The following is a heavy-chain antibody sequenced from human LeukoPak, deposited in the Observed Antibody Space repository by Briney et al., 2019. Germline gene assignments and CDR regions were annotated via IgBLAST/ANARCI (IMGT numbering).Heavy chain of an antibody. CDR3: ARAGSIAARQGPRY. Sequence: GASVKVSCKASGYTFTGYYMHWVRQAPGQGLEWMGWINPNSGGTNYAQKFQGRVTMTRDTSISTAYTELSRLRSDDTAVYYCARAGSIAARQGPRYWGQGTLVTVSS. J-gene: IGHJ4*02. CDR1: GYTFTGYY. CDR2: INPNSGGT. V-gene: IGHV1-2*02. D-gene: IGHD6-6*01.